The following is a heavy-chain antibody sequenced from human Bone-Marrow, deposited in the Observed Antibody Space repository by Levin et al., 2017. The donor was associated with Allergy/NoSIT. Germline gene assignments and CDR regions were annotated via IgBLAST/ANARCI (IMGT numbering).Heavy chain of an antibody. Sequence: GGSLRLSCVVSGFTFSNNWMHWVRQAPGKDLMWVSRITNDGSVTGYADSVKGRVTISRDNAKNTLYLQMNSLRVEDTAVYYCARGTDTHGNPNWFDPWGQGTLVTVSS. CDR2: ITNDGSVT. J-gene: IGHJ5*02. CDR3: ARGTDTHGNPNWFDP. CDR1: GFTFSNNW. V-gene: IGHV3-74*01. D-gene: IGHD1-1*01.